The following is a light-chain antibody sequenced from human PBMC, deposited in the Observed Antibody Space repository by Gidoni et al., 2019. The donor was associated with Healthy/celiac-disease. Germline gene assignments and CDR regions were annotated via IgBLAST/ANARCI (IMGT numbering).Light chain of an antibody. CDR3: SSYTSSSTPGV. Sequence: QSALTQPASVSGPPGQSITIPCTGTSSDVGGYNYVSWYQQHPGKAPKLMIYDVSNRPSGVSNRFSGSKSGNTASLTISGLQAEDEADYYCSSYTSSSTPGVFGTGTKVTVL. CDR2: DVS. V-gene: IGLV2-14*03. CDR1: SSDVGGYNY. J-gene: IGLJ1*01.